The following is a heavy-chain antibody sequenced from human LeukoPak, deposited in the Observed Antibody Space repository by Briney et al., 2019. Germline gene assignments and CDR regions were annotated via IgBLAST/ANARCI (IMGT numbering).Heavy chain of an antibody. CDR3: ARGHCSSTSCYWDFDY. J-gene: IGHJ4*02. CDR2: ISSSSSYI. D-gene: IGHD2-2*01. Sequence: GGSLRLSCAASGFTFSSYSMNWVRQAPGKGLEWVSSISSSSSYIYYADSVKGRFTISRDNAKNPLYLQMNSLRAEGTAVYYCARGHCSSTSCYWDFDYWGQGTLVTVSS. V-gene: IGHV3-21*01. CDR1: GFTFSSYS.